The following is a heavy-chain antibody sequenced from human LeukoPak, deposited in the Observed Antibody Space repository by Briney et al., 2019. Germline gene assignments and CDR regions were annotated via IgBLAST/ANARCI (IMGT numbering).Heavy chain of an antibody. J-gene: IGHJ6*03. CDR1: GFTFDDYG. V-gene: IGHV3-20*04. CDR3: ARDGTYYYDSSGYQYYYYYYMDV. CDR2: INWNGGST. D-gene: IGHD3-22*01. Sequence: GGSLRLSCAASGFTFDDYGMSWVRQAPGKGLEWVSGINWNGGSTGYADSVKGRFTISRDNSKNTLYLQMNSLRAEDTAVYYCARDGTYYYDSSGYQYYYYYYMDVWGKGTTVTISS.